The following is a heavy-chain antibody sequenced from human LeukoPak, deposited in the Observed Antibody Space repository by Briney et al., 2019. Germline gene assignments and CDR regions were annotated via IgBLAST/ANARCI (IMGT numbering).Heavy chain of an antibody. J-gene: IGHJ4*02. CDR1: GFTFTGYY. Sequence: ASVKVSCKASGFTFTGYYIHWVRRAPGQGLEWMGWINPNSGGTNYAQKFQGRVTMTRDTSISTAYMELSRLRSDDTAVYYCARDSGETGFWSGSYFDYWGQGTLVTVSS. CDR3: ARDSGETGFWSGSYFDY. V-gene: IGHV1-2*02. CDR2: INPNSGGT. D-gene: IGHD3-3*01.